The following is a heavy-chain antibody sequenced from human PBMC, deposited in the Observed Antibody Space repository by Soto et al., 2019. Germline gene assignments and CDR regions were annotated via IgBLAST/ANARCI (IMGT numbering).Heavy chain of an antibody. D-gene: IGHD2-21*02. Sequence: QITLKESGPPLVKPTQTLTLTCTFSGFSLSTIGVGVGWIRQPPGKALEWLALIYRDDDKRYSPSLKSRLTVTKDTSKNQVVLTMSNMDPVDTATYYCVQSRCGGDCLQSYSSHSYYGLDVWGQGTTVTVSS. CDR1: GFSLSTIGVG. J-gene: IGHJ6*02. V-gene: IGHV2-5*02. CDR2: IYRDDDK. CDR3: VQSRCGGDCLQSYSSHSYYGLDV.